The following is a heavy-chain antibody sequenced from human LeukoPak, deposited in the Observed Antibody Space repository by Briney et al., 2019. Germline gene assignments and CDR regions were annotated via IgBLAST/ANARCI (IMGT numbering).Heavy chain of an antibody. CDR3: AKVRGSVWSGYYRY. Sequence: PGGSLRLSCGASGFSFITYWMSWVRQAPGKGLEWVANINQDGSVKYYVDSLKGRITIYRDNAKNSVYLQMDSLRAEDTAVYYCAKVRGSVWSGYYRYWGQGTLVTVSS. D-gene: IGHD3-3*01. V-gene: IGHV3-7*03. J-gene: IGHJ4*02. CDR2: INQDGSVK. CDR1: GFSFITYW.